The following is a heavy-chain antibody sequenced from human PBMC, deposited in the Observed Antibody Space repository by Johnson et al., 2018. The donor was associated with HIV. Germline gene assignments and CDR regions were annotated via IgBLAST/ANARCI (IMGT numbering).Heavy chain of an antibody. D-gene: IGHD3-3*01. CDR2: IRYDGSNK. J-gene: IGHJ3*02. CDR3: ARETGFAIFGVVKLNAFDI. V-gene: IGHV3-30*02. CDR1: GFTFRNYG. Sequence: QEKLVESGGGVVQPGGSLRLSCAASGFTFRNYGIHWVRQAPGNGLEWAAFIRYDGSNKFFADSVKGRFTISRDIFKNTLYLQMNSLRAEDTAVYYCARETGFAIFGVVKLNAFDIWGQGTMVTVFS.